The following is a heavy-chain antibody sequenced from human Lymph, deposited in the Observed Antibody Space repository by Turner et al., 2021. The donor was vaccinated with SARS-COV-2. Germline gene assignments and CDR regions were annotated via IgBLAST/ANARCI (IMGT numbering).Heavy chain of an antibody. J-gene: IGHJ4*02. CDR1: GYTFTSYY. CDR3: ARVGPGGFDY. D-gene: IGHD2-15*01. V-gene: IGHV1-46*01. CDR2: INPSGDST. Sequence: QVQLVQSGAEVKKPGASVKVSCKASGYTFTSYYMHWVRQAPGQGLEWMGIINPSGDSTSYAQKFQGRVTMTRDPSTSTVYMELSSLRSEDTAVYYCARVGPGGFDYWGQGTPVTVSS.